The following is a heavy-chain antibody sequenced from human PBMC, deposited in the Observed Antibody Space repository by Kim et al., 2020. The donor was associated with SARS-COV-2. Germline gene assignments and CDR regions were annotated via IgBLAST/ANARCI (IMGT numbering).Heavy chain of an antibody. Sequence: GGSLRLSCAVSGFHFGAYSMKWVRQAPGRGLDWVAVISGYGSGTHYADSVKGRFTVSRDNSKNLLFLQMNSLRAEDTAVYYCAKIPHPEQWLVANIDYWGQGTLVTVSS. CDR1: GFHFGAYS. CDR3: AKIPHPEQWLVANIDY. D-gene: IGHD6-19*01. CDR2: ISGYGSGT. V-gene: IGHV3-23*01. J-gene: IGHJ4*02.